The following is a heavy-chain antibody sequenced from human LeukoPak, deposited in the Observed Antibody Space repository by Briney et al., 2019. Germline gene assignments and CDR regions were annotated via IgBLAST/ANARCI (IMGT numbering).Heavy chain of an antibody. V-gene: IGHV3-9*01. CDR3: AKDQGYDPLYYYYGMDV. CDR2: ISWNSGSI. Sequence: GRSLRLSCAASGFTFDDYAMHWVRQAPGKGLEWVSGISWNSGSIGYADSVKGRFTISRDNAKNSLYLQMNSLRAEDTALYYCAKDQGYDPLYYYYGMDVWGQGTTVTVSS. D-gene: IGHD3-3*01. CDR1: GFTFDDYA. J-gene: IGHJ6*02.